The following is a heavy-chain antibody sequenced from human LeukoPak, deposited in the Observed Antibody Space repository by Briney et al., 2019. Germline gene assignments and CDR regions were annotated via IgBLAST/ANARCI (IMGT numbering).Heavy chain of an antibody. J-gene: IGHJ4*02. Sequence: GASVKVSCKASGGTFSSYAISWVRQAPGQGLEGMGGIIPIFGTANYAQKFQGRVTITTDESTSTAYMELSSLRSEDTAVYYCARARYYDILTGYYHFDYWGQGTLVTVSS. V-gene: IGHV1-69*05. D-gene: IGHD3-9*01. CDR2: IIPIFGTA. CDR1: GGTFSSYA. CDR3: ARARYYDILTGYYHFDY.